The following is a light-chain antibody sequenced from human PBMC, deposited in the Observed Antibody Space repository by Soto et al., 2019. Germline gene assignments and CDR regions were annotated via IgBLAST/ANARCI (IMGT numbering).Light chain of an antibody. V-gene: IGKV3-15*01. J-gene: IGKJ1*01. CDR1: QDIGTK. Sequence: IVMTQSPAILCVSAGERGTLSCRASQDIGTKLAWYQQKPGQAPSLLMYDVSTRASAAPARFSGSGSGSEFTLTISSLKSEDFAIYFCQQYYHWRTFGQGTKVDIK. CDR3: QQYYHWRT. CDR2: DVS.